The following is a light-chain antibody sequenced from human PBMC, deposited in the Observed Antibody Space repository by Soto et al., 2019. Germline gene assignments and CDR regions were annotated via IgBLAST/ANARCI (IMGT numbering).Light chain of an antibody. CDR1: QSVGNN. Sequence: EIVMTQTPASVSVWAGERATLSCRASQSVGNNLAWFQQKPGQAPRLLIYGSSSRTTGLPARFIGSGSGTEFTLTITTLQPEDFATYYCQQYNSYSFGQGTKVDIK. J-gene: IGKJ1*01. V-gene: IGKV3-15*01. CDR3: QQYNSYS. CDR2: GSS.